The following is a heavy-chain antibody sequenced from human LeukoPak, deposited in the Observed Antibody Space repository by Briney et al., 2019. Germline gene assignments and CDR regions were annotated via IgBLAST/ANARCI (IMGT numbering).Heavy chain of an antibody. J-gene: IGHJ4*02. CDR2: ISYDGITK. D-gene: IGHD1-26*01. V-gene: IGHV3-30-3*01. CDR1: GFTFSSYA. CDR3: GRDVGATNRGPIDY. Sequence: GGSLRLSCAASGFTFSSYAMSWVRQALGKGLEWAAVISYDGITKYHADSVKGRFTISRDNSKNTLYLQMNSLRAEDTAVYYCGRDVGATNRGPIDYWGQGTLVTVSS.